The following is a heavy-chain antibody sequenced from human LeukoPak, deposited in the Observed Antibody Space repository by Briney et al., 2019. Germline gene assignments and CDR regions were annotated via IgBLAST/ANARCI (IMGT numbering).Heavy chain of an antibody. CDR3: AKKYSSGRRPYDYYMDV. V-gene: IGHV3-30*02. CDR2: IRYDGSDK. J-gene: IGHJ6*03. Sequence: GGSLRLSCAASGFTFSSYGMNWARQAPGKGLEWVAFIRYDGSDKYYADSVKGRFTVSRDNSKNMVYLQMNSLRAEDTAVYYCAKKYSSGRRPYDYYMDVWGKGTTVIVSS. D-gene: IGHD6-19*01. CDR1: GFTFSSYG.